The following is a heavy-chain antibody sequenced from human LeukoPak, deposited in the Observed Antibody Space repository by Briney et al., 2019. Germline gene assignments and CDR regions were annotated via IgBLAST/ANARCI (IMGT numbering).Heavy chain of an antibody. J-gene: IGHJ5*02. CDR1: GYSFTSYG. V-gene: IGHV1-18*01. Sequence: GASVKVSCKASGYSFTSYGIIWVRQAPGQGLEWMGWISAYNVNTDYAQKLQGRVTMTTDTSTSTAYMELRSLRSDDTAVYYCARANLWIGEHWFDPWGQGTLVTVSP. D-gene: IGHD3-10*01. CDR2: ISAYNVNT. CDR3: ARANLWIGEHWFDP.